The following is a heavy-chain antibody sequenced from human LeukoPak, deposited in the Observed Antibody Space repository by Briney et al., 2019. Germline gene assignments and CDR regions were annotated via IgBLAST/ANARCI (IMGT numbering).Heavy chain of an antibody. J-gene: IGHJ4*02. V-gene: IGHV4-31*03. CDR1: GGSISSGAYY. CDR2: ISNSGNT. Sequence: SETLSLTCSVSGGSISSGAYYWRWLRQHPGKGLEWIGYISNSGNTYYNPFLKSRVTISVDTSRNQFSLKLRYVTAADTAVYYCARASGSGYYWGQGTQVTVSS. D-gene: IGHD3-22*01. CDR3: ARASGSGYY.